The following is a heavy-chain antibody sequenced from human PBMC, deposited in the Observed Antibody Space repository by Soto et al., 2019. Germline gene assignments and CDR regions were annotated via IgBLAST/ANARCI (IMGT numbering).Heavy chain of an antibody. CDR3: AKDVIGVPSYFFDY. J-gene: IGHJ4*02. CDR2: ISYDGTNK. D-gene: IGHD7-27*01. Sequence: QVQLVESGGGVVQPGRSLRLSCAASGFTFSNYDMHWVRQAPGKGLEWVAVISYDGTNKYYADSVKGRFTISRDNSKNTLYLQMNSLRTEDTALYYCAKDVIGVPSYFFDYWGQGTLVTVSS. V-gene: IGHV3-30*18. CDR1: GFTFSNYD.